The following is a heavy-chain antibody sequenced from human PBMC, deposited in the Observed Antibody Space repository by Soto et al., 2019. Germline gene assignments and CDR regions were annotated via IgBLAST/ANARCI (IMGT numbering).Heavy chain of an antibody. D-gene: IGHD6-6*01. Sequence: ASVKVSCKASGYTFTSYGISWVRQAPGQGLEWMGWISADNGNTKYSQKLQGRVTMTTDTSASTAYMELSSLRSEDTAVYYCARDRPRIAALNFWGQGTLVTVSS. V-gene: IGHV1-18*01. CDR3: ARDRPRIAALNF. CDR2: ISADNGNT. J-gene: IGHJ4*02. CDR1: GYTFTSYG.